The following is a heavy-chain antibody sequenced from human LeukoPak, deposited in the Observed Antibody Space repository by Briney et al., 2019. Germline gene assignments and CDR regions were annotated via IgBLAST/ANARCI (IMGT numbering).Heavy chain of an antibody. Sequence: GGSLSLSCAASGFTFRSYWMSWFRQARGKGGEWVANIKEDGSEKSYVDSVKARFTISRENAKNLLYLQMNSLRAEETAVYYCARVLVGALDYWGQGTLVTVSS. D-gene: IGHD1-26*01. CDR1: GFTFRSYW. CDR3: ARVLVGALDY. J-gene: IGHJ4*02. V-gene: IGHV3-7*03. CDR2: IKEDGSEK.